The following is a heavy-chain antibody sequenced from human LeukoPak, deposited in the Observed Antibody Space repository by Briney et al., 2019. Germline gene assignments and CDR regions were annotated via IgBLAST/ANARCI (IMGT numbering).Heavy chain of an antibody. J-gene: IGHJ4*02. CDR3: AKDLVPQRGVGSSEKVDY. CDR2: ILGGGDTT. CDR1: GFTFSSYT. V-gene: IGHV3-23*01. D-gene: IGHD3-10*01. Sequence: PGGSLRLSCAASGFTFSSYTMNWVRQAPGKGLEWVSAILGGGDTTSYADSVKGRFTISRDNSKNTLYLQMNSLRAEDTAVYYCAKDLVPQRGVGSSEKVDYWGQGTLVTVSS.